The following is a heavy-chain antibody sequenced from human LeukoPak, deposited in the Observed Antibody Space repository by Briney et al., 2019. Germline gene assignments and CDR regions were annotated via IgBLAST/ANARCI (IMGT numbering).Heavy chain of an antibody. V-gene: IGHV4-34*01. CDR3: ARGRNWQTFYHYYMDV. Sequence: SETLSLTCGVSGGSFSGHYWTWLRQTPGKGLEWMGKFNHGGVTNYNPSLKSRVSISIDTSTNEISLNMSSVTAADTGIYYCARGRNWQTFYHYYMDVWGKGATVTVS. J-gene: IGHJ6*03. CDR1: GGSFSGHY. D-gene: IGHD1-14*01. CDR2: FNHGGVT.